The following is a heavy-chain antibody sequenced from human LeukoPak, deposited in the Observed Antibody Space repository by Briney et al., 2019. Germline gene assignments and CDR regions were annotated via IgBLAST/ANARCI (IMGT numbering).Heavy chain of an antibody. CDR2: INHSGST. D-gene: IGHD3-22*01. CDR3: ARGQDESYYDRYYFDY. J-gene: IGHJ4*02. CDR1: GGSFSGYY. Sequence: SETLSLTCAVYGGSFSGYYWSWIRQPPGKGLEWIGEINHSGSTNYNPSLKSRVTISVDTSKNQFSLKLSSVTPEDTAVYYCARGQDESYYDRYYFDYWGQGTLVTVSS. V-gene: IGHV4-34*01.